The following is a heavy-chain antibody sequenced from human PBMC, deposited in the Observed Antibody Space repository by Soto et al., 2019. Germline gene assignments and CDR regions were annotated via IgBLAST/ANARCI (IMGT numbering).Heavy chain of an antibody. CDR3: ASVRYNWNNSYYYGMNV. Sequence: SETLSLTCTVSGGSISSGDYYWSWIRQPPGKGLEWIGYMYYSGSTYYNPSLKSRVTISVDTSKNQFSLKLSSVTAADTAVYYCASVRYNWNNSYYYGMNVWGRGTTVTVSS. CDR1: GGSISSGDYY. D-gene: IGHD1-20*01. J-gene: IGHJ6*02. V-gene: IGHV4-30-4*01. CDR2: MYYSGST.